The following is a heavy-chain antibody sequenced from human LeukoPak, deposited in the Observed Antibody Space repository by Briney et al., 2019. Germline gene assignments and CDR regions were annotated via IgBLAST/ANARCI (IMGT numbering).Heavy chain of an antibody. D-gene: IGHD3-10*01. CDR1: GGSFSGYY. CDR3: AREFPSMVRGVTFDY. Sequence: SETLSLTCAVYGGSFSGYYWSWIRQPPGKGLEWIGEINHSGSTNYNPSLKSRVTISVDTSKNRFSLKLSSVTAADTAVYYCAREFPSMVRGVTFDYWGQGTLVTVSS. V-gene: IGHV4-34*01. CDR2: INHSGST. J-gene: IGHJ4*02.